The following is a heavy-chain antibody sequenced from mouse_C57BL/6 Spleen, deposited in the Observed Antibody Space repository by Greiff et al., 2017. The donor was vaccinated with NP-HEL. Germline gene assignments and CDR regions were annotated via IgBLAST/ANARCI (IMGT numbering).Heavy chain of an antibody. D-gene: IGHD2-5*01. J-gene: IGHJ3*01. V-gene: IGHV5-9*01. CDR2: ISGGGGNT. Sequence: EVQRVESGGGLVKPGGSLKLSCAASGFTFSSYTMSWVRQTPEKRLEWVATISGGGGNTYYPDSVKGRFTISRDNAKNTLYLQMSSLRSEDTALYYWARRGYSNPFAYWGQGTLVTVSA. CDR1: GFTFSSYT. CDR3: ARRGYSNPFAY.